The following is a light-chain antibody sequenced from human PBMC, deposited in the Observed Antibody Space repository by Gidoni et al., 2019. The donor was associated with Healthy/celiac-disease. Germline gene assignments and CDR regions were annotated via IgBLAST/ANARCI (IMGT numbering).Light chain of an antibody. V-gene: IGKV3-15*01. Sequence: EIVMTQSPATLSVSPGERATLSCRASQSVSSNLAWYQHKPGQAPRLLIYGASTRATGIPARFSGSGSGTEFTLTISSLQSEDFAVYYCQQYNNWPPTKTFGQGTKVEIK. J-gene: IGKJ1*01. CDR2: GAS. CDR3: QQYNNWPPTKT. CDR1: QSVSSN.